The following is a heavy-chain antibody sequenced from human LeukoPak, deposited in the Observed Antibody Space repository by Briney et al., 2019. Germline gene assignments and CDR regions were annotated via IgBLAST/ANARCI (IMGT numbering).Heavy chain of an antibody. D-gene: IGHD4-17*01. CDR1: GYTFTSYA. CDR2: INTNTGNP. J-gene: IGHJ6*02. V-gene: IGHV7-4-1*02. Sequence: ASVKVSCKASGYTFTSYAMNWVRQAPGQGLEWMGWINTNTGNPTYAQGFTGRFVFSLDTSVSTAYLQISSLKAEDTAVYYCARTWGDYLSIGPYYYYGMDVWGQGTTVTVSS. CDR3: ARTWGDYLSIGPYYYYGMDV.